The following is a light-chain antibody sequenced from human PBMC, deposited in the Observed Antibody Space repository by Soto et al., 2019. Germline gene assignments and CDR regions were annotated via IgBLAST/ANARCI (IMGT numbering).Light chain of an antibody. CDR2: DAS. J-gene: IGKJ4*01. Sequence: DIQMTQSPSTLSASVGDIVTITCRASQSISSWLAWYQQKPGKAPKLVIYDASSLESGVPSRFSGSGSGTEFTLTISCLQSEDFATYYCQQYYSFPLTFGGGTKGDIK. CDR3: QQYYSFPLT. CDR1: QSISSW. V-gene: IGKV1-5*01.